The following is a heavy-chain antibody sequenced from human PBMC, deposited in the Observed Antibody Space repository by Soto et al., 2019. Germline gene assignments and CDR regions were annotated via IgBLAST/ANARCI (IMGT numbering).Heavy chain of an antibody. D-gene: IGHD3-10*01. CDR3: ARDSTGYGSVDY. Sequence: QVQLQESGPGLVKPSQTLSLTCTVSGGSISGGAYYWSWIRQHPEKGLEWIGYIYYSGTTYYNPSPASRLTISVDTSKNQFSLKLSSVTVADTAVYYCARDSTGYGSVDYWGQGTLVTVSS. CDR1: GGSISGGAYY. J-gene: IGHJ4*02. CDR2: IYYSGTT. V-gene: IGHV4-31*03.